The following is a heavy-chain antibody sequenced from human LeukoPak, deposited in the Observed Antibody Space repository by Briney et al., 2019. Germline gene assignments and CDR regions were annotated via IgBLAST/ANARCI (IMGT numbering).Heavy chain of an antibody. Sequence: GASVKVSCKASGYTFTSYYIHWVRQAPGQGLEWMGWINPNSGGTNYAQKFQGRVTMTRDTSISTAYMELSRLRSDDTAVYYCARAKWLVPRDCWGQGTLVTVSS. V-gene: IGHV1-2*02. CDR2: INPNSGGT. D-gene: IGHD6-19*01. J-gene: IGHJ4*02. CDR3: ARAKWLVPRDC. CDR1: GYTFTSYY.